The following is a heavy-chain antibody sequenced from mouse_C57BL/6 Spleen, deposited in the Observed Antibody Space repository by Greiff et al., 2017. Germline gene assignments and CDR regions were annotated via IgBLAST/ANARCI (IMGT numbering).Heavy chain of an antibody. D-gene: IGHD2-5*01. Sequence: VQLQQSGPELVKPGASVKLSCKASGYTFPSSDLNWVKQRPGQGLAWLGWFHPRDGSTKYNEKFKGQATLTVDTSSSTAYMELHSLTSEDSAVYCCARPYYSNDWYFDVWGTGTTVTVSS. CDR3: ARPYYSNDWYFDV. CDR1: GYTFPSSD. J-gene: IGHJ1*03. CDR2: FHPRDGST. V-gene: IGHV1-85*01.